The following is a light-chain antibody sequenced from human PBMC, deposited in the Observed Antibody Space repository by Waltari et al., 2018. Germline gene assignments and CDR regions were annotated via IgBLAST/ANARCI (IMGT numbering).Light chain of an antibody. CDR3: HSRDTSSTRF. CDR1: SLRRYS. CDR2: DQN. J-gene: IGLJ2*01. Sequence: SSDLTQDPAVSVALGQTVRITCQGDSLRRYSASWYQQRPGQAPILVLDDQNARPSGIPDRFCGASSGNTASWTITGAQAEDDADYYCHSRDTSSTRFFGGGTRLTV. V-gene: IGLV3-19*01.